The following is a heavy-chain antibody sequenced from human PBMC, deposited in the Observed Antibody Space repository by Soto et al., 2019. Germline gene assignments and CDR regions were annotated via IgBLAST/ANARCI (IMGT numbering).Heavy chain of an antibody. CDR3: ARYLYCGGDCYSAGGEDYGMDV. CDR1: GGSVSSGSYY. V-gene: IGHV4-61*01. CDR2: IYYSGST. D-gene: IGHD2-21*02. Sequence: SETLSLTCTVSGGSVSSGSYYWSWIRQPPGKGLEWIGYIYYSGSTNYNPSLKSRVTISVDTSKNQFSLKRSSVTAADTAVYYCARYLYCGGDCYSAGGEDYGMDVWGQGTTVTVSS. J-gene: IGHJ6*02.